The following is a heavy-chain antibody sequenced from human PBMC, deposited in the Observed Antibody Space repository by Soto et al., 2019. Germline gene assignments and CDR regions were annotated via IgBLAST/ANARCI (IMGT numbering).Heavy chain of an antibody. Sequence: QVQLVQSGAEVKKPGSSVKVSCKASGGTFSSYAISWVRQAPGQGLEWMGGIIPIFGTANYAQKFQGRVTITADESTSTAYMELSSLRSEDTAVYYCARGGRGSGWDYYYYCMDVWGQGTTVTVSS. V-gene: IGHV1-69*01. CDR2: IIPIFGTA. CDR3: ARGGRGSGWDYYYYCMDV. D-gene: IGHD6-19*01. CDR1: GGTFSSYA. J-gene: IGHJ6*02.